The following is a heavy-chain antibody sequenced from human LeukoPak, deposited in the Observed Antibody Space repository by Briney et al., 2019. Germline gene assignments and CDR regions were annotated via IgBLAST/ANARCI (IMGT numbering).Heavy chain of an antibody. J-gene: IGHJ4*02. D-gene: IGHD2-2*01. Sequence: SETLSLTCTVSGYSISSGNYWDWIRQPPGKGLEWIGSIYHSGSTHYNPSLKSRVTISVDTSKNQFSLKLSSVTAADTAVYYCAKRYCSSTTCYDDRGAFDYWGQGTLVTVSS. CDR1: GYSISSGNY. V-gene: IGHV4-38-2*02. CDR3: AKRYCSSTTCYDDRGAFDY. CDR2: IYHSGST.